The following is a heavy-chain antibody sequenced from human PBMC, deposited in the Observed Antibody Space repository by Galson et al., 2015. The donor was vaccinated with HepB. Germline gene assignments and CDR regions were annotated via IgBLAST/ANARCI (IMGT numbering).Heavy chain of an antibody. CDR1: GFTFSDYA. CDR2: VTASGTST. Sequence: SLRLSCAGSGFTFSDYAMSWVRQAPGKGLEWVSTVTASGTSTDSADFVKGRFTISRDNSRGTVFLQINSLRAEDTAVYYCVIMSPSDNIIFDVWGQGTLVTVSS. V-gene: IGHV3-23*01. CDR3: VIMSPSDNIIFDV. D-gene: IGHD3/OR15-3a*01. J-gene: IGHJ4*02.